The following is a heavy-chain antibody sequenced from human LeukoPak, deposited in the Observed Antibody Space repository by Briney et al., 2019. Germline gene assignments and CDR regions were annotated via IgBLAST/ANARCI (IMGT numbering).Heavy chain of an antibody. D-gene: IGHD1-14*01. CDR3: AYRKFSSPWFDP. Sequence: GESLKISCRGSPYIFSTYWIGWVRQMPGKGLEWMAVIYPGDSRTRYNPSFQGQVTISVDKTISTAYLQWSSLKASDTAMYYCAYRKFSSPWFDPWGQGTLVTVSS. J-gene: IGHJ5*02. V-gene: IGHV5-51*01. CDR1: PYIFSTYW. CDR2: IYPGDSRT.